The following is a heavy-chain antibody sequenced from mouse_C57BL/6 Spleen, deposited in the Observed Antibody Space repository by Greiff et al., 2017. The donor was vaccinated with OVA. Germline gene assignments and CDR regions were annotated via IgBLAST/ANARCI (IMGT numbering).Heavy chain of an antibody. CDR2: IYPRSGNT. CDR3: ARGGTYGSSYWYFDV. CDR1: GYTFTSYG. D-gene: IGHD1-1*01. J-gene: IGHJ1*03. V-gene: IGHV1-81*01. Sequence: VQGVESGAELARPGASVKLSCKASGYTFTSYGISWVKQRTGQGLEWIGEIYPRSGNTYYNEKFKGKATLTADKSSSTAYMELRSLTSEDSAVYVCARGGTYGSSYWYFDVWGTGTTVTVSS.